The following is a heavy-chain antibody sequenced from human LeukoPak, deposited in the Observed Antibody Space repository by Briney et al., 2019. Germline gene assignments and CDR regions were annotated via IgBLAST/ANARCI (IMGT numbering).Heavy chain of an antibody. D-gene: IGHD3-10*01. CDR2: IIPIFGTA. J-gene: IGHJ3*02. CDR1: VGTFSSYA. V-gene: IGHV1-69*01. CDR3: ARARVPRDAFDI. Sequence: ASVKVSCQASVGTFSSYAISWVRQAPGQGLEWVGGIIPIFGTANYAQKFQGRVTITADESTSTAYMKLSSLRSEDTAVYYCARARVPRDAFDIWGQGTMVTVSS.